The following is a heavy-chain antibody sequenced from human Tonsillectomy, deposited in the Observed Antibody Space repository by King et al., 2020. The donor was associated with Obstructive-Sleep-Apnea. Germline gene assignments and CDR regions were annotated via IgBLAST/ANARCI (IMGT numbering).Heavy chain of an antibody. CDR1: GGSFSDYY. V-gene: IGHV4-34*01. CDR2: INHTGST. J-gene: IGHJ4*01. CDR3: ARVLGAAGPDYYFDF. Sequence: VQLQQWGTGLLKPSETLSLTCAVYGGSFSDYYWSWIREPPGKGLEWLGEINHTGSTNFNPSLKSRFTISVDTSRNQFSRKLHSVTAADTAVYYCARVLGAAGPDYYFDFWAHGTLVTVSS. D-gene: IGHD1-26*01.